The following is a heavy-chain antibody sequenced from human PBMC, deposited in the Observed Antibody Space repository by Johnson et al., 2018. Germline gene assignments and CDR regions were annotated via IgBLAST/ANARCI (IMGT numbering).Heavy chain of an antibody. CDR3: AKVIRRGNYYDSSGYLDAFDI. CDR1: GFTFRSYG. V-gene: IGHV3-23*04. Sequence: VQLVESGGGVVQPGRSXRLSCAASGFTFRSYGMHWVRQAPGKGLEWVSAIRGSGGSTYYADSVKGRFTISRDNSKNTLYLQMNSLRAEETAVYYCAKVIRRGNYYDSSGYLDAFDIWGQGTMVTVSS. J-gene: IGHJ3*02. CDR2: IRGSGGST. D-gene: IGHD3-22*01.